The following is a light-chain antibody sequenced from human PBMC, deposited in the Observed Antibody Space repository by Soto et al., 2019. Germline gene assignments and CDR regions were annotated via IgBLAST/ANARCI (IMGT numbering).Light chain of an antibody. CDR3: LHTYSFPRP. CDR2: FAS. CDR1: QGIGDR. Sequence: DIQMTQSPSSVSASVGDRVTITCRASQGIGDRLAWYQQRPGKVPQLLIYFASTLQSGVPSRFSGSGSGADFILNINRLQAEDFATYYCLHTYSFPRPFGQGTKVEIK. J-gene: IGKJ1*01. V-gene: IGKV1-12*01.